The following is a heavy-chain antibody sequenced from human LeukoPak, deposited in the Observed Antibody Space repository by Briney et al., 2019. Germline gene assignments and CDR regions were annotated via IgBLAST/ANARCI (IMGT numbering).Heavy chain of an antibody. J-gene: IGHJ4*02. V-gene: IGHV3-23*01. CDR3: AEDRLLNCRGDCYIFDY. CDR1: GFTFSSYS. CDR2: ISGSGDST. Sequence: GGSLRLSCAASGFTFSSYSMNWVRQAPGKGLEWVSSISGSGDSTFYADSVKGRFSISRDNSKNTLYLQVNGLRTEDTAVYYCAEDRLLNCRGDCYIFDYWGQGTVVTVSS. D-gene: IGHD2-21*02.